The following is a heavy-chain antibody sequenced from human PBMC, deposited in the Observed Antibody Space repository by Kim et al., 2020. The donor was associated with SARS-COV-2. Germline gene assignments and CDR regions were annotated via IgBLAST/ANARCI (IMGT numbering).Heavy chain of an antibody. D-gene: IGHD3-10*01. V-gene: IGHV3-48*03. Sequence: DSVKGRFTISRDNAKNTLYLEMNSLRAEDTAVYYCAREAHVRNPPGAFDYWGQGTLVTVSS. J-gene: IGHJ4*01. CDR3: AREAHVRNPPGAFDY.